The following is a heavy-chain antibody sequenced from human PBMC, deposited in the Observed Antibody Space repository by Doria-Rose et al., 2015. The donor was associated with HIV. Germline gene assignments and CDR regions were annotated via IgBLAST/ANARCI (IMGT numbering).Heavy chain of an antibody. Sequence: QVTLKESGPVLVKPTETLTLTCTVSGVSLSSPGMGVSWIRQPPGNALEWLANIFSDDERSYKTSLKSRLTIYRGTSKSQVVLTMTDMVPVDTATYYCARIKSSRWYHKYYFDFWGQGTLVIVSA. CDR2: IFSDDER. CDR1: GVSLSSPGMG. J-gene: IGHJ4*02. CDR3: ARIKSSRWYHKYYFDF. D-gene: IGHD6-13*01. V-gene: IGHV2-26*01.